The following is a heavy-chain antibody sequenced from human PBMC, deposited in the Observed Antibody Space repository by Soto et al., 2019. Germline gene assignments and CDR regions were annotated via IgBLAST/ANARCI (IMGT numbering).Heavy chain of an antibody. V-gene: IGHV4-31*03. CDR3: ARERQLVLEDYYYYMDV. D-gene: IGHD6-6*01. J-gene: IGHJ6*03. CDR1: GGSISSGGYY. CDR2: IYYSGST. Sequence: QVQLQESGPGLVKPSQTLSLTCTVSGGSISSGGYYWSWIRQHPGKGLEWIGYIYYSGSTYYNPSLKSRVTISVDTSKNQFSLKLSSVTAADTAVYYCARERQLVLEDYYYYMDVWGKGTTVTVSS.